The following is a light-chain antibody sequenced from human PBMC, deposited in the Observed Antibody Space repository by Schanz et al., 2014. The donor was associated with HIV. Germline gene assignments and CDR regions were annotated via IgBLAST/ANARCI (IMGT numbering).Light chain of an antibody. J-gene: IGLJ3*02. Sequence: QSVLTQPPSVSGAPGQRVTISCTGSSSNIGSVYDVHWYQQLPGRAPKLLISGNSNRPSGVPDRFSGSKSGTSASLAISGLQSEDEADYFCATWDDSLDGWVFGGGTKLTVL. CDR3: ATWDDSLDGWV. CDR1: SSNIGSVYD. V-gene: IGLV1-40*01. CDR2: GNS.